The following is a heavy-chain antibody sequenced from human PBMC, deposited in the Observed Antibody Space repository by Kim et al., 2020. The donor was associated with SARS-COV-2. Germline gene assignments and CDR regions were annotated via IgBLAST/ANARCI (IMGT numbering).Heavy chain of an antibody. D-gene: IGHD3-10*01. Sequence: GGSLRLSCTASGFAFGSFPFNWVRQAPGKGLEWLSTITTDSGSIFYADSIRGRFTIARDNAESSLSLEMNNVRVEDTAVYFCARSLWFGAFSPGHLDHWG. J-gene: IGHJ4*01. CDR3: ARSLWFGAFSPGHLDH. CDR2: ITTDSGSI. CDR1: GFAFGSFP. V-gene: IGHV3-21*06.